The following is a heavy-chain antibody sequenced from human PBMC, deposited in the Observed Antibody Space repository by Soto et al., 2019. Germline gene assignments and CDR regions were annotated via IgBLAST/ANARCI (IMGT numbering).Heavy chain of an antibody. V-gene: IGHV4-59*08. J-gene: IGHJ3*01. CDR3: ARAYGLDAFDF. CDR1: GGSFSGYS. CDR2: IYYSGST. D-gene: IGHD4-17*01. Sequence: PSETLSLTCAVYGGSFSGYSWTWIRQSPGKGLEWIGYIYYSGSTNYNPSLKSRVTISVDTSKNQFSLKLSSVTAADTAVYYCARAYGLDAFDFWGQGTMVTVSS.